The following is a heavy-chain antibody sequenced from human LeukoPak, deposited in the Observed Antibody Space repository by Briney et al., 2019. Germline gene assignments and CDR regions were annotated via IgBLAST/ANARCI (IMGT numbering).Heavy chain of an antibody. J-gene: IGHJ6*02. V-gene: IGHV3-33*05. CDR2: ISFDGGNK. D-gene: IGHD3-10*01. CDR1: GFTFSSYG. CDR3: ARVLSFYGSGRPYGMDV. Sequence: GGSLRLSCAGSGFTFSSYGMHWVRQVPGKGLEWVAVISFDGGNKYYADSVKGRFTISRDNSKNTLYLQMNSLRAEDTAVYYCARVLSFYGSGRPYGMDVWGQGTTVTVSS.